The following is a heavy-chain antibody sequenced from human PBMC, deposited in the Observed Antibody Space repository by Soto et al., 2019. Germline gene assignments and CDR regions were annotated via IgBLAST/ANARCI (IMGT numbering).Heavy chain of an antibody. CDR1: GFTFSSYA. J-gene: IGHJ4*02. CDR2: ISGSGGST. D-gene: IGHD1-26*01. Sequence: GGSLRLSCAASGFTFSSYAMSWVRQAPGKGLEWVSAISGSGGSTYYADSVKGRFTISRDNSKNTLYLQMNSLSAEDTDVYFREKDARKVGIGYLDSWGLGNLVTVSS. CDR3: EKDARKVGIGYLDS. V-gene: IGHV3-23*01.